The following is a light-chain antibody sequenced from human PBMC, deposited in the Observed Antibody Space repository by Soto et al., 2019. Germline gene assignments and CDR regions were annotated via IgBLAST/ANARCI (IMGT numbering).Light chain of an antibody. CDR3: SSYSATNTLV. Sequence: QSALTQPASVSGSPGQSITISCTVTSSDVGDYPYVSWYQQHPAKVPKLIIYEVSHRPSGITSRFSGSKSQNTASLTISGLQAEDEADYYCSSYSATNTLVFGSGTKVTVL. CDR1: SSDVGDYPY. V-gene: IGLV2-14*01. CDR2: EVS. J-gene: IGLJ1*01.